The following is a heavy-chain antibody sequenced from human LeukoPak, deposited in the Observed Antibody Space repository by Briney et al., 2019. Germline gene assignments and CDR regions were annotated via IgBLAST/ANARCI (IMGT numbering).Heavy chain of an antibody. D-gene: IGHD6-19*01. J-gene: IGHJ4*02. Sequence: GGSLRLSCAASGFTFSSYGMHWVRQAPGKGLEWVAVVSYDGSNKYYADFVKGRFTISRDNSKNTLYLQMNSLRAEDTAVYYCAKDRLAVAGTLILDYWGQGTLVTVSS. CDR3: AKDRLAVAGTLILDY. V-gene: IGHV3-30*18. CDR2: VSYDGSNK. CDR1: GFTFSSYG.